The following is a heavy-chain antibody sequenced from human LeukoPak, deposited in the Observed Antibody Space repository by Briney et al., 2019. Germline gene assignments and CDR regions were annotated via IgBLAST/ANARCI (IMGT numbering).Heavy chain of an antibody. J-gene: IGHJ4*02. CDR2: IYPGDSDT. CDR3: ARRWCDSSGYYSEPFDY. D-gene: IGHD3-22*01. CDR1: GYSFTSYW. Sequence: GESLQISCQGSGYSFTSYWIGWVRQMPGKGLEWMGIIYPGDSDTRYSPSFQGQVTISADKSISTAYLQWSSLKASDTAMYYCARRWCDSSGYYSEPFDYWGQGTLVTVSS. V-gene: IGHV5-51*01.